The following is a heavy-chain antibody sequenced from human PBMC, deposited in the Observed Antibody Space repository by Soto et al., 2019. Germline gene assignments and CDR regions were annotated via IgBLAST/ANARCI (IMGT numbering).Heavy chain of an antibody. CDR2: ISAYNGNT. V-gene: IGHV1-18*04. CDR3: ARSDRIVATAYGMDV. CDR1: GYTFTSYG. Sequence: VASVKVSCKASGYTFTSYGISWVRQAPGQGLEWMGWISAYNGNTNYAQKLQGRVTMTTDTSTSTAYMELRSLRSDDTAVYYCARSDRIVATAYGMDVWGQGTTVTVSS. J-gene: IGHJ6*02. D-gene: IGHD5-12*01.